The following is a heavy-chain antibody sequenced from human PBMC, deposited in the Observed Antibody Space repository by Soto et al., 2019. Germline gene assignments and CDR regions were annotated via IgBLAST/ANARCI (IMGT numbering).Heavy chain of an antibody. J-gene: IGHJ6*03. Sequence: LGESLKISCKGSGYSFTSYWIGWVRQMPWKGLEWMGIIYPGDSDTRYSPSFQGQVTISADKSISTAYLQWSSLKASDTAMYYCARQLLGYCSSTSCPEGYYYYMDVWGKGTTVTVSS. D-gene: IGHD2-2*01. CDR1: GYSFTSYW. V-gene: IGHV5-51*01. CDR3: ARQLLGYCSSTSCPEGYYYYMDV. CDR2: IYPGDSDT.